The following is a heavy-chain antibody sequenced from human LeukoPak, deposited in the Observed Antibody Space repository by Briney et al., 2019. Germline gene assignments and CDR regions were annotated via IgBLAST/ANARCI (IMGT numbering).Heavy chain of an antibody. CDR2: IYPGDSDT. J-gene: IGHJ4*02. CDR1: GYRFISYW. D-gene: IGHD6-19*01. V-gene: IGHV5-51*01. CDR3: ARCRRQWLVPLDY. Sequence: GESLKISCKGSGYRFISYWIGWVRQMPGKGLEWMGIIYPGDSDTRYSPSFQGQVTISADKSISTAYLQWSSLKASDTAMYYCARCRRQWLVPLDYWGQGTLLTVSA.